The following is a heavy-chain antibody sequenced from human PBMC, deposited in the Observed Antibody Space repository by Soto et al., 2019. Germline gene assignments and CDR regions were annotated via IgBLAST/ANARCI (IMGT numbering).Heavy chain of an antibody. CDR2: VYYSGST. D-gene: IGHD5-18*01. CDR3: ARVMVGYGGDY. CDR1: GGSVNSGSYY. J-gene: IGHJ4*02. Sequence: QVQLQESGPGLVKPSETLSLTCTVSGGSVNSGSYYWSWIRQPPGKGLEWIGHVYYSGSTNYNPSRKRRVTISVDTSKNQFSLQLSSVTAADTAVYYCARVMVGYGGDYWGQGTLVTVSS. V-gene: IGHV4-61*01.